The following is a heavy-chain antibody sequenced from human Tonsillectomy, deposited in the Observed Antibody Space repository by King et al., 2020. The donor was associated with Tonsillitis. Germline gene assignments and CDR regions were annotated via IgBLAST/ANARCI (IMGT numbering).Heavy chain of an antibody. CDR2: IKQDGSEK. CDR1: GFTLSSYW. J-gene: IGHJ3*02. Sequence: QLVQSGGGLVQPGGSLRLSCAVSGFTLSSYWMTWVRQAPGKGLEWVANIKQDGSEKYYVDSVKGRFTISRDNAKNSLYLQINSLRAEDTAVYYCARDRGAFDIWGKGTMVTVSS. D-gene: IGHD3-10*01. CDR3: ARDRGAFDI. V-gene: IGHV3-7*03.